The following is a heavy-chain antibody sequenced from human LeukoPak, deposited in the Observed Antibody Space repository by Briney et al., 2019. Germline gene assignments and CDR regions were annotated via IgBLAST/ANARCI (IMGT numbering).Heavy chain of an antibody. CDR3: ARRPATSPFDI. V-gene: IGHV3-23*01. D-gene: IGHD2-2*01. Sequence: GGSLRLSCAASGFTFNIYTMSWVRQAPGKGLEWVSSVSTGGGNTYYADSVKGRFTISRDNSKNTLYLQMSSLRAEDTAVYYCARRPATSPFDIWGQGTMVTVSS. CDR1: GFTFNIYT. J-gene: IGHJ3*02. CDR2: VSTGGGNT.